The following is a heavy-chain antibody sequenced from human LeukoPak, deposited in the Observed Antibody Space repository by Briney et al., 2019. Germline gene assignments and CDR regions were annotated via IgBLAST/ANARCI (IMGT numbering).Heavy chain of an antibody. J-gene: IGHJ2*01. V-gene: IGHV4-30-4*01. CDR3: ARGAYCSGGSCYYWYFDL. CDR1: GGSISSGDYY. D-gene: IGHD2-15*01. CDR2: IYYSGST. Sequence: SQTLSLTCTVSGGSISSGDYYWSWIRQPPGKGPEWIGYIYYSGSTYYNPSLKSRVTISVDTSKNQFSLKLSSVTAADTAVYYCARGAYCSGGSCYYWYFDLWGRGTLVTVSS.